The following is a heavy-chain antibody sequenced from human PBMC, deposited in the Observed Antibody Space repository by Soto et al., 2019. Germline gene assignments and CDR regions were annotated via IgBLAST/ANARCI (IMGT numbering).Heavy chain of an antibody. Sequence: QLQLQESGPGLVKPSETLSLTCAVSGGSISGTTYFWGWIRQPPGKGLEWIGSISSSGSTYNNPSLKSRVTMSVEMSTNQFSLNLRSVTAADTAVYFCARPWWDYGALLPFDYWGQGTLVTVSS. CDR1: GGSISGTTYF. J-gene: IGHJ4*02. V-gene: IGHV4-39*01. D-gene: IGHD4-17*01. CDR2: ISSSGST. CDR3: ARPWWDYGALLPFDY.